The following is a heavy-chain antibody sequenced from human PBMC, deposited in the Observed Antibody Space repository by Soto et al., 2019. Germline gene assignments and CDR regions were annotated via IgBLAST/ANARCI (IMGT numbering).Heavy chain of an antibody. D-gene: IGHD3-22*01. V-gene: IGHV1-8*01. CDR2: MNPNSGNT. CDR1: GYTFTSYD. J-gene: IGHJ6*02. Sequence: ASVKVSCKAAGYTFTSYDINWVRQATGQGLEWMGWMNPNSGNTGYAQILQGRVSLTTDTSTNTAYMELRSLRSDDTAMYFCARGGYYDSSGSRNYYYYGMNVWGQGTTVTVSS. CDR3: ARGGYYDSSGSRNYYYYGMNV.